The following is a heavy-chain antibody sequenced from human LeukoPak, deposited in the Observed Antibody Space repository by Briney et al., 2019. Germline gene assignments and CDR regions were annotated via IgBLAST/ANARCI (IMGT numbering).Heavy chain of an antibody. CDR2: TSGYNGNT. CDR1: GYTFTSYG. CDR3: ARDCSSTSCYNYYYGMDV. V-gene: IGHV1-18*01. Sequence: ASVKVSCKASGYTFTSYGIGWVRQAPGQGLEWMGWTSGYNGNTNYAQKLQGRVTMTTDTSTSTAYMELRSLRSDDTAVYYCARDCSSTSCYNYYYGMDVWGQGTTVTVSS. J-gene: IGHJ6*02. D-gene: IGHD2-2*02.